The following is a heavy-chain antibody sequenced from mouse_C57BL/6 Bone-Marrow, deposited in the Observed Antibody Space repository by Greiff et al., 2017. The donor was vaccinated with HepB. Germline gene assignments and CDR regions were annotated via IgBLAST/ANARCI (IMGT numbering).Heavy chain of an antibody. Sequence: QVQLKQSGAELVRPGTSVKMSCKASGYTFTNYWIGWAKQRPGHGLEWIGDIYPGGGYTNYHEKFKGKATLTSDKASSTAYMQFSSLTYEDSAIYYCARGQGGGNYGFAYWGQGTLVTVSA. CDR1: GYTFTNYW. CDR2: IYPGGGYT. D-gene: IGHD2-1*01. J-gene: IGHJ3*01. V-gene: IGHV1-63*01. CDR3: ARGQGGGNYGFAY.